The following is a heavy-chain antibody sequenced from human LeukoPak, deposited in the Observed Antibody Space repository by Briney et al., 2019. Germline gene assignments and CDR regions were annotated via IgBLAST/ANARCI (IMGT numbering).Heavy chain of an antibody. V-gene: IGHV3-7*04. CDR3: ARGDNSAFDI. CDR2: IKQGESER. J-gene: IGHJ3*02. Sequence: QTGGSLRLSCAASGFTLRSYRMNWVRQAPGKGLEWVASIKQGESERYYVDSVNGRFTISRDNAKNSLYLQMNSLRAEDTAVYYCARGDNSAFDIWGQGTMVTVSS. D-gene: IGHD3-22*01. CDR1: GFTLRSYR.